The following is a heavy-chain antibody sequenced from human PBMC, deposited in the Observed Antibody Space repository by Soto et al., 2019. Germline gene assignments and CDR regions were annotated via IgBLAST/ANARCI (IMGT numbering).Heavy chain of an antibody. V-gene: IGHV3-30-3*01. Sequence: GGSLRLSCAASGFTFSSYAMHWVRQAPGKGLEWVAVISYDGSNKYYADSVKGRFTISRDNSKNTLYLQMNSLRAEDTAVYYCARASSDIVLIVYAHRYSDPLDYWGQGTLVTVSS. J-gene: IGHJ4*02. CDR3: ARASSDIVLIVYAHRYSDPLDY. CDR1: GFTFSSYA. CDR2: ISYDGSNK. D-gene: IGHD2-8*01.